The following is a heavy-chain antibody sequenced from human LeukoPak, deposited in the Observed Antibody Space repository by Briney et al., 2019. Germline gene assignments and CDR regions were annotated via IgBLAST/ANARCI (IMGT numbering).Heavy chain of an antibody. Sequence: ASVKVSCKASGYTFTGYYMHWVRQAPGQGLEWMGWINPNSGGTNYAQKFQGRVTMTRDTSISTAYMELSRLRSDDTAVYYCATDPSYRADILTGYYSNWGQGTLVTVSS. CDR2: INPNSGGT. V-gene: IGHV1-2*02. CDR1: GYTFTGYY. D-gene: IGHD3-9*01. CDR3: ATDPSYRADILTGYYSN. J-gene: IGHJ4*02.